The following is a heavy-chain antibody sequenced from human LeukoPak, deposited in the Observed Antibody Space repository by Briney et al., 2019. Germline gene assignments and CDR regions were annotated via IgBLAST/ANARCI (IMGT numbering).Heavy chain of an antibody. CDR1: GGSFSGYY. V-gene: IGHV4-34*01. Sequence: PSETLSLTCAVYGGSFSGYYWSWIRQPPGKGLEWIGEINHSGRTNYNPSLKSRVTISVDTSKNQFSLKLSSVTAADTAVYYCARASGLLWFGELLSEWYFDYWGQGTLVTVSS. D-gene: IGHD3-10*01. CDR3: ARASGLLWFGELLSEWYFDY. J-gene: IGHJ4*02. CDR2: INHSGRT.